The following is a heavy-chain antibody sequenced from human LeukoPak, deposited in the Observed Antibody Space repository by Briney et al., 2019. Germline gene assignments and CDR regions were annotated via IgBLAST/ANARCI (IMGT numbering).Heavy chain of an antibody. CDR2: IYYSGST. V-gene: IGHV4-34*01. CDR3: ARHPRSGTTPYNWFDP. D-gene: IGHD1-26*01. CDR1: GGSFSGYY. Sequence: SETLSLTCAVYGGSFSGYYWSWIRQPPGKGLEWIGSIYYSGSTYYNPSLKSRVTISVDTSKNQFSLKLSSVTAADTAVYYCARHPRSGTTPYNWFDPWGQGTLVTVSS. J-gene: IGHJ5*02.